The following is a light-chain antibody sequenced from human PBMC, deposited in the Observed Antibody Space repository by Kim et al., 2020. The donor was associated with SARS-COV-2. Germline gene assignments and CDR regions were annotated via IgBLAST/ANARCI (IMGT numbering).Light chain of an antibody. Sequence: GQRVTNSCSGGSSNHGRKPVSWYQQVPGTAPKFLIYSNSRRPSGVPDRFSGSSSGTAASLAISGLQSEDEADYYCASWDDSLHGPVFGGGTQLTVL. J-gene: IGLJ2*01. CDR2: SNS. CDR3: ASWDDSLHGPV. CDR1: SSNHGRKP. V-gene: IGLV1-44*01.